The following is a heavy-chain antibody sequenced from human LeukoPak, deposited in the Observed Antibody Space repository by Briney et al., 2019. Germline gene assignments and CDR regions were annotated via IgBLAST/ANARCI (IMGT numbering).Heavy chain of an antibody. V-gene: IGHV4-39*01. CDR2: IYYSGST. CDR3: ARQPHSCSSTSCYGTTFDY. Sequence: PSETLSLTCTVSGGSISSSSYYWGWIRQPPGKGPEWIGSIYYSGSTYYNPSLKSRVTISVDTSKNQFSLKLSSVTAADTAVYYCARQPHSCSSTSCYGTTFDYWGQGTLVTVSS. CDR1: GGSISSSSYY. J-gene: IGHJ4*02. D-gene: IGHD2-2*01.